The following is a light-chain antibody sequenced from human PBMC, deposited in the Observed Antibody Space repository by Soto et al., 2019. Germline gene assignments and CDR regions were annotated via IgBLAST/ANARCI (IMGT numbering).Light chain of an antibody. Sequence: EIVLTQSPGTLSLSPGERATFSCRASQSVSSSYIAWYQQKRGQAPRRLIYGASIRATGIPDRFSGSGSGTDLTVAISRLEPEDFALYYCQQYHTSQLTVDQRTQVDI. V-gene: IGKV3-20*01. J-gene: IGKJ1*01. CDR3: QQYHTSQLT. CDR2: GAS. CDR1: QSVSSSY.